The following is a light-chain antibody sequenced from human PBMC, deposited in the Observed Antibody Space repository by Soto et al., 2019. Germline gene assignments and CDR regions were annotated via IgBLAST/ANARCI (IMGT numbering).Light chain of an antibody. J-gene: IGLJ2*01. CDR3: GGWDDSLSGPV. V-gene: IGLV1-47*01. Sequence: QAVVTQPPSASGTPGQRVNISCSGSSSNIGSNYVYWYRQFPGTAPKLLIQRNNQRPSGVPARFSGSKSGTSASLAISGLRSEDEADYYCGGWDDSLSGPVFGGWTKLTVL. CDR2: RNN. CDR1: SSNIGSNY.